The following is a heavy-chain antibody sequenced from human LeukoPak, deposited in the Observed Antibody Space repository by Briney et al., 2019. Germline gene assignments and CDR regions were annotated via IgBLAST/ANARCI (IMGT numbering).Heavy chain of an antibody. V-gene: IGHV3-7*03. J-gene: IGHJ6*02. CDR2: INHNGNVN. CDR3: ARDTAAAMDV. Sequence: PGGSLRLSCAASGFTFSSYWMNWARQAPGKGLEWVASINHNGNVNYYVDSVKGRFTISRDNAKNSLYLQMSNLRAEDTAVYFCARDTAAAMDVWGHGTAVTVSS. CDR1: GFTFSSYW.